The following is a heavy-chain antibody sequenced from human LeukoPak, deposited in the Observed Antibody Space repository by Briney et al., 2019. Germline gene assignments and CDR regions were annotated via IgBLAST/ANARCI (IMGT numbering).Heavy chain of an antibody. CDR1: GYTFTGYY. J-gene: IGHJ4*02. D-gene: IGHD3-16*02. V-gene: IGHV1-2*02. CDR2: INPNSGGT. Sequence: ASVKVSCKASGYTFTGYYMHWVRQAPGQGLEWMGWINPNSGGTNYAQKFQGRATMTRDTSISTAYMELSRLRSDDTAVYYCARAQGDYVWGSYRLLYFDYWGQGTLVTVSS. CDR3: ARAQGDYVWGSYRLLYFDY.